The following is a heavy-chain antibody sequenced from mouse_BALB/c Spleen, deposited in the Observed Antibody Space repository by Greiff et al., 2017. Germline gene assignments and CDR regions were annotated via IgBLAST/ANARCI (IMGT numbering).Heavy chain of an antibody. CDR1: GYAFSSYW. CDR2: IYPGDGDT. CDR3: ARVDYGNPFAY. J-gene: IGHJ3*01. V-gene: IGHV1-80*01. Sequence: QVQLQQSGAELVRPGSSVKISCKASGYAFSSYWMNWVKQRPGQGLEWIGQIYPGDGDTNYNGKFKGKATLTADKSSSTAYMQLSSLTSEDSAVYFCARVDYGNPFAYWGQGTLVTVSA. D-gene: IGHD2-1*01.